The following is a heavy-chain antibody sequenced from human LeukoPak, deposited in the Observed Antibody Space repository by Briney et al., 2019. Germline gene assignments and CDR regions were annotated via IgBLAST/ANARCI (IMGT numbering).Heavy chain of an antibody. CDR2: ISGSGGST. V-gene: IGHV3-23*01. D-gene: IGHD1-26*01. Sequence: GGSLRLSCAASGFTFSSYALTWVRQAPGKGLEWVSAISGSGGSTYYADSVKGRFTISRDNSKNTLYLQMNSLRAEDTAVYYCAKGGGSYQYYFDYWGQGTLVTVSS. CDR3: AKGGGSYQYYFDY. CDR1: GFTFSSYA. J-gene: IGHJ4*02.